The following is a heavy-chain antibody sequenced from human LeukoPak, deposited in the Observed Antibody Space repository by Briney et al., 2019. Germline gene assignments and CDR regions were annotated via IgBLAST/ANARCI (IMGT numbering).Heavy chain of an antibody. CDR2: TYYSGST. Sequence: SETLSLTCTVSGGSISSHYWSWIRQPPGKGLEWIGYTYYSGSTNYNPSLKSRVTISVDTSKNQFSLKLSSVTAADTAVYYCARDNWNYYFDYWGQGTLVTVSS. J-gene: IGHJ4*02. D-gene: IGHD1-7*01. CDR3: ARDNWNYYFDY. CDR1: GGSISSHY. V-gene: IGHV4-59*11.